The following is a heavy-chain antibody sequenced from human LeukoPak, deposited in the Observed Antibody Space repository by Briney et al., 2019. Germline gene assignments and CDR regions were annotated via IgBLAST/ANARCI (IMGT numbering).Heavy chain of an antibody. CDR3: ARHVYDHSGYYMNTLDY. D-gene: IGHD3-22*01. CDR2: IYYSGIT. V-gene: IGHV4-39*01. CDR1: GGSISSGGYY. J-gene: IGHJ4*02. Sequence: SETLSLTCTVSGGSISSGGYYWSWIRQPPGKGLEWIGSIYYSGITYYKPSLRSRLTISVDTSKNQFSLKLSSVTAADTAVYFCARHVYDHSGYYMNTLDYWGQGTLVTVSS.